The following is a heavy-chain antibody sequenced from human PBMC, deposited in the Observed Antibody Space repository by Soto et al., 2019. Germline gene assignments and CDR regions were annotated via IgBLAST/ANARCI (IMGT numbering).Heavy chain of an antibody. V-gene: IGHV3-48*02. CDR1: GVTFSSYS. CDR3: ARDLDGIVATIYFDY. CDR2: ISSSSSTI. J-gene: IGHJ4*02. Sequence: GGALRLSCAAPGVTFSSYSMNGVRQAPGKGLEWVSYISSSSSTIYYADSVKGRFTISRDNAKNSLYLQMNSLRDEDTAVYYCARDLDGIVATIYFDYCFQGTLFTVSS. D-gene: IGHD5-12*01.